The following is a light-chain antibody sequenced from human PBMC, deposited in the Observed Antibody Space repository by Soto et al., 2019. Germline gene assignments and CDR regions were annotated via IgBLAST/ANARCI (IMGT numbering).Light chain of an antibody. CDR3: QQYYSYPIT. V-gene: IGKV1-5*01. J-gene: IGKJ5*01. CDR1: ESIDNW. CDR2: AAS. Sequence: DIQMTQSPSTLSASVGDTVTITCRASESIDNWLAWYQQKPGKAPKLLIFAASTLVRGVPSRFSGRGSGTDFTLTISCLQSEDFATYYCQQYYSYPITFGQGTRLEIK.